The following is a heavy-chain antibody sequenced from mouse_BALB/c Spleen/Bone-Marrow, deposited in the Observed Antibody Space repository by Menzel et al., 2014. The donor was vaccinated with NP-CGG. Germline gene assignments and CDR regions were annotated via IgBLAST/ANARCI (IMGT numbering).Heavy chain of an antibody. V-gene: IGHV14-3*02. CDR3: ASYYYGSSGFAY. J-gene: IGHJ3*01. D-gene: IGHD1-1*01. CDR2: IDPANGNT. CDR1: GFNIKDTY. Sequence: VQLKQSGAELVKPGASVKLSCTASGFNIKDTYMHWVKQRPEQGLERIGRIDPANGNTKYDPKFQGKATITADTSSNTAYLQLSSLTSEDTAVYYCASYYYGSSGFAYWGQGTLVTVSA.